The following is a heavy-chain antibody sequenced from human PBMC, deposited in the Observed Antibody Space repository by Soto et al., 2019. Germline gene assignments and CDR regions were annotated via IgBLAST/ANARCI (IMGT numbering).Heavy chain of an antibody. CDR3: GAHCSRPYCPEWFDP. CDR1: GGSIGISSYY. J-gene: IGHJ5*02. Sequence: SETLSLTCSVSGGSIGISSYYFCWSRHPPVNGLEWIGSLYYTGTTYYSSSLESRVTISSDKSQNQFSLRLSSVTAAATPVYSCGAHCSRPYCPEWFDPWGQGPLVTVYS. V-gene: IGHV4-39*01. D-gene: IGHD2-2*01. CDR2: LYYTGTT.